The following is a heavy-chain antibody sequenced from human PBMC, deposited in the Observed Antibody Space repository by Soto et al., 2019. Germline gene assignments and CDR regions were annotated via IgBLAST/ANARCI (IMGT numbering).Heavy chain of an antibody. V-gene: IGHV1-69*01. D-gene: IGHD2-15*01. J-gene: IGHJ4*02. CDR3: ARYKGRGVVARGGYFDY. CDR1: GGTFSSYA. CDR2: IIPIFGTA. Sequence: QVQLVQSGAEVKKPGSSVKVSCKASGGTFSSYAISWVRQAPGQGLEWMGGIIPIFGTANYAQKFQGRVTITADDSTSTACMERRSRGSEATAVYSWARYKGRGVVARGGYFDYWGQGTLVTVSS.